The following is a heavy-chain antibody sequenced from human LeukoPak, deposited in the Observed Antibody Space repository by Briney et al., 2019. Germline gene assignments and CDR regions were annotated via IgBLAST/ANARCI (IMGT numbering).Heavy chain of an antibody. Sequence: ASVKVSCKASGYTFTSYDINWVRQATGQGLEWMGWMNPNSGNTGNAQKFQGRVTMTRNTSISTAYMELSSLRSEDTAVYYCARVEYYYDSSGYYHYYYGMDVWGQGTTVTVSS. CDR1: GYTFTSYD. CDR3: ARVEYYYDSSGYYHYYYGMDV. V-gene: IGHV1-8*01. CDR2: MNPNSGNT. J-gene: IGHJ6*02. D-gene: IGHD3-22*01.